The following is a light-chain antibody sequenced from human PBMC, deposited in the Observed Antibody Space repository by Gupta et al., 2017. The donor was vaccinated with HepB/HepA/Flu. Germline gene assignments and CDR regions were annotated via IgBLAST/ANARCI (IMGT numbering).Light chain of an antibody. V-gene: IGKV1-39*01. CDR2: SAA. Sequence: DIHMTQSPSSLSASVGDRVTITFLASQNISNSLNWYQQRPGKAPNLLIYSAASLQSGVPSRFRGSGSGTEFTLTITSLQPEEFATYYCQQSYIIPLTFGGGTKLEFK. CDR3: QQSYIIPLT. CDR1: QNISNS. J-gene: IGKJ4*01.